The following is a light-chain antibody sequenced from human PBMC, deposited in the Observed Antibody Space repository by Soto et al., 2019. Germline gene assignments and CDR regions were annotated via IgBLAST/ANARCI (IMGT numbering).Light chain of an antibody. J-gene: IGKJ4*01. CDR2: GTS. V-gene: IGKV3-20*01. CDR3: QQYGIAPLT. CDR1: QTISSDY. Sequence: EIVLAQSPGTLSLSPGERATLSCRSSQTISSDYLAWYQHRPGQAPRLLMYGTSNRATGLPDRFSGSGPGTDFTLTISRLEPEDSAIYYCQQYGIAPLTVGGGTKVDIK.